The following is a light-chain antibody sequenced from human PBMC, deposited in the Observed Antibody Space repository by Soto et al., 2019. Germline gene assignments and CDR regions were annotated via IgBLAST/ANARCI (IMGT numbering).Light chain of an antibody. J-gene: IGKJ4*01. Sequence: DIVMTQSPLCLPVTPGEPASISCRSSQSLLHSDGYNYLDWFLQRPGQSPQLLIYLGSSRASGVPDRFSGSGSGTDFTLKISRVEAEDVGVYYCMQALQTPLTFGGGTKVDIK. CDR2: LGS. CDR1: QSLLHSDGYNY. V-gene: IGKV2-28*01. CDR3: MQALQTPLT.